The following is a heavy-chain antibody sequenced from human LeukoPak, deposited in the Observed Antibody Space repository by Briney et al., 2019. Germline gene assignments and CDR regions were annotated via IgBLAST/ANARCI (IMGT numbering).Heavy chain of an antibody. CDR2: INPNSGGT. Sequence: ASVKVSCKASGYTFTGYYMHWVRQAPGQGLEWMGRINPNSGGTNYAQKFQGRVTMTRDTSISTAYMELSRLRSDDTAVYCCARASGSYYGSLFLDYWGQGTLVTVSS. CDR3: ARASGSYYGSLFLDY. V-gene: IGHV1-2*06. J-gene: IGHJ4*02. CDR1: GYTFTGYY. D-gene: IGHD1-26*01.